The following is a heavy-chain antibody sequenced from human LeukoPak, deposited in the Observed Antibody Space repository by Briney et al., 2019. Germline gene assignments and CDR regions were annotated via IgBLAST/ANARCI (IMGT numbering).Heavy chain of an antibody. D-gene: IGHD6-19*01. V-gene: IGHV1-69*13. CDR3: AREIAVAADYYFDY. CDR1: GGTFSSYA. J-gene: IGHJ4*02. Sequence: VASVKVSCKASGGTFSSYAISWVRQAPGQGLEWMGGIIPIFGTANYAQKFQGRVTITADESTSTAYMELSSLRSEDTAVYYCAREIAVAADYYFDYWGQGTLVTVSS. CDR2: IIPIFGTA.